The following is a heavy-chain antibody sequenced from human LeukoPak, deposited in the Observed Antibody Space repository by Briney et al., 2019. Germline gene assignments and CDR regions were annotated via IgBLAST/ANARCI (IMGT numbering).Heavy chain of an antibody. J-gene: IGHJ4*02. V-gene: IGHV4-34*01. CDR2: INHSGST. CDR1: GGSFSDYY. D-gene: IGHD1-26*01. Sequence: PSETLYLTCAVYGGSFSDYYWSWIRQPPGKGLEWIGEINHSGSTNCKPSLKSRVTISVDTSKNQFSLKLTSVTAADTAVYYCASAATSGTYNLDSWGQGTLVTVSS. CDR3: ASAATSGTYNLDS.